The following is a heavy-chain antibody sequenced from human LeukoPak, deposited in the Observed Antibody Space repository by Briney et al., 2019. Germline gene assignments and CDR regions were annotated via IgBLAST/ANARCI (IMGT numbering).Heavy chain of an antibody. CDR3: AKRWFLDY. D-gene: IGHD4-23*01. CDR1: GFTFSIHA. J-gene: IGHJ4*02. V-gene: IGHV3-23*01. Sequence: GGSLRLSCAASGFTFSIHAMSWVRQAPGKGLEWVSVISGSGDDTYYADSVKGRFTISRDNSKNTLYLQMNSLRAEDTAVYYCAKRWFLDYWGQGTLVTVSS. CDR2: ISGSGDDT.